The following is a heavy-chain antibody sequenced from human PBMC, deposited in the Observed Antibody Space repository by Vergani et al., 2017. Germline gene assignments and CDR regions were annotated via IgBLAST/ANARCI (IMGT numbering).Heavy chain of an antibody. V-gene: IGHV4-34*01. CDR2: INHSGGA. CDR1: GGSFSAYY. J-gene: IGHJ6*04. CDR3: ARNSRSTTWITIFGVVYKAPMDV. Sequence: QVQLQQWGAGLLKTSETLSLTCAVYGGSFSAYYWTWIRQPPGKGLEWIGEINHSGGANYNPSLRSRVTISVDTSKNQFSLKLISVTAADTAIYYCARNSRSTTWITIFGVVYKAPMDVWGKGTTVTVSS. D-gene: IGHD3-3*01.